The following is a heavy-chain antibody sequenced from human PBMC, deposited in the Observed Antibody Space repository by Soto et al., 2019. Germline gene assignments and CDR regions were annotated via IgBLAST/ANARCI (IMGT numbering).Heavy chain of an antibody. Sequence: GESLKISGKGSGYSFTSYWISWVRQMPGKGLEWMGRIDPSDSYTNYSPSFQGHVTISADKSISTAYLQWSSLKASYTAMYYCASPATYSTGWYYYYGMDVWGQGTTVPVYS. CDR1: GYSFTSYW. CDR2: IDPSDSYT. CDR3: ASPATYSTGWYYYYGMDV. J-gene: IGHJ6*02. V-gene: IGHV5-10-1*01. D-gene: IGHD6-19*01.